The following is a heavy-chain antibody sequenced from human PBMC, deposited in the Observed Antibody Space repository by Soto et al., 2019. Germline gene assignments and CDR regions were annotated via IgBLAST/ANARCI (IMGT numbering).Heavy chain of an antibody. J-gene: IGHJ6*03. D-gene: IGHD3-10*01. Sequence: EVQLVDSGGGLVQPGGSLRLSCAASGFTVSSNYMSVVRQAPGKGLEWVSVIYSGGSTYYADSVKGRFTISRHNSKNTLYLQMNSLRAEDTAVYYWARSYGSGSGYYYYMDVWGKGTTVTVSS. CDR2: IYSGGST. V-gene: IGHV3-53*04. CDR1: GFTVSSNY. CDR3: ARSYGSGSGYYYYMDV.